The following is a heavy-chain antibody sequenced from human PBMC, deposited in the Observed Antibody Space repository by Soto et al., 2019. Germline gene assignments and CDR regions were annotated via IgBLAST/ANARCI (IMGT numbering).Heavy chain of an antibody. CDR2: FDPEDGAT. D-gene: IGHD2-15*01. V-gene: IGHV1-24*01. CDR3: ATSVGHDGREV. Sequence: GASVKVSCKVSGYTLTELSMHWVRKAPGKELEWMGGFDPEDGATSYAQQFQGRVTMTEDTSTDTAYMELSSLRSEDTAVYYCATSVGHDGREVWGQGTTVTVSS. CDR1: GYTLTELS. J-gene: IGHJ6*02.